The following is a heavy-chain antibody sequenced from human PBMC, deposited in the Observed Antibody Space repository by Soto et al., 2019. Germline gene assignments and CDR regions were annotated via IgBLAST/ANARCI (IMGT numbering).Heavy chain of an antibody. CDR3: AKDPDYDFWSGYVY. J-gene: IGHJ4*02. D-gene: IGHD3-3*01. Sequence: GGSLRLSCAASGFTFSSYAMSWVRQPPGKGLEWVSAISGSGGSTYYADPVKGRFTTSRDNSKNTLYLQMNSLRAEATAVYYCAKDPDYDFWSGYVYWGQGTLVTVSS. CDR2: ISGSGGST. CDR1: GFTFSSYA. V-gene: IGHV3-23*01.